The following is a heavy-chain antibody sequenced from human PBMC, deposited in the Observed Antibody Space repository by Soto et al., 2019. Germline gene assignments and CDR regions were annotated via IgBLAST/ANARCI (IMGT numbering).Heavy chain of an antibody. V-gene: IGHV4-34*01. CDR2: INHRGST. J-gene: IGHJ4*02. CDR3: ARHGDYVGVDS. D-gene: IGHD4-17*01. Sequence: SETLSLTCAVYGGSFRGYYWSWIRQPPGKGLEWIGEINHRGSTNYNPSLKSRVTISVDTSKNQFSLNLSSVTVADTAVYYCARHGDYVGVDSWGQGTLVTVSS. CDR1: GGSFRGYY.